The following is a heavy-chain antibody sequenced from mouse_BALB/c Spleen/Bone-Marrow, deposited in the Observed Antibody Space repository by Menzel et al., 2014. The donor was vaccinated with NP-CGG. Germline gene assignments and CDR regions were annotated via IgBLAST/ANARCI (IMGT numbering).Heavy chain of an antibody. Sequence: VQLQQSGAELVRPGTSVKISCKASGYAFTNYWLDWVKQSPGHGLEWIGDIYPGSGNTYFNEKFRGKATLTADKSSSTAYMQLSSLTSEDSAVYFCARPQFISGRYYAMDYWSQGTSVTVSS. J-gene: IGHJ4*01. CDR1: GYAFTNYW. V-gene: IGHV1-63*01. CDR3: ARPQFISGRYYAMDY. CDR2: IYPGSGNT. D-gene: IGHD1-2*01.